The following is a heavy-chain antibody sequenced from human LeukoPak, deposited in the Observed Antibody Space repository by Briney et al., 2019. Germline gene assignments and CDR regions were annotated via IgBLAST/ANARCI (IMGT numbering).Heavy chain of an antibody. CDR3: ARAQINIVATIYLYYFDY. D-gene: IGHD5-12*01. V-gene: IGHV4-34*01. Sequence: SETLSLTCAVYGGSFSGYYWSWIRQPPGKGLEWIGSIYYSGSTYYNPSLKSRVTISVDTSKNQFSLKLSSVTAADTAVYYCARAQINIVATIYLYYFDYWGQGTLVTVSS. CDR1: GGSFSGYY. J-gene: IGHJ4*02. CDR2: IYYSGST.